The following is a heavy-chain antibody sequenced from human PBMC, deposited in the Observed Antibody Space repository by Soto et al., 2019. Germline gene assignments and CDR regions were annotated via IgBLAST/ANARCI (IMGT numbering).Heavy chain of an antibody. CDR1: GFTFSSYA. V-gene: IGHV3-30-3*01. Sequence: HPGGSLRLSCAASGFTFSSYAMHWVRQAPGKGLEWVAVISYDGSNKYYADSVKGRFTISRDNSKNTLYLQMNSLRAEDTAVYYCARALWGSGSYYMEYYYGMDVWGQGTTVTVSS. CDR2: ISYDGSNK. CDR3: ARALWGSGSYYMEYYYGMDV. J-gene: IGHJ6*02. D-gene: IGHD3-10*01.